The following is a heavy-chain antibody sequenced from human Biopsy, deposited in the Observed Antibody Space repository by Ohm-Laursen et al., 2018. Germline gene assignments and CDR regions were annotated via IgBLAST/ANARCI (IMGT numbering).Heavy chain of an antibody. Sequence: ASVKVSCKASGYTFTGYRVHWVRQAPGQGLEWMGWINAKTGDTNYAQKFQGRVTMTRDTSISTAYVDLSSLRSDDTAVYYCTRGGYYYDSLAYYYWFDPWGQGTLVTVSS. V-gene: IGHV1-2*02. CDR1: GYTFTGYR. CDR2: INAKTGDT. D-gene: IGHD3-22*01. CDR3: TRGGYYYDSLAYYYWFDP. J-gene: IGHJ5*02.